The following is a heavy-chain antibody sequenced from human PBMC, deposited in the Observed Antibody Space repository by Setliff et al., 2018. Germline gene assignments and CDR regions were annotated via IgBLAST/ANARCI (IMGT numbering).Heavy chain of an antibody. CDR2: IHYSGTT. V-gene: IGHV4-59*08. Sequence: SETLSLTCTVSGGSSSSHYWSWIRQPPGKGLEWIGYIHYSGTTNYNPSLKSRVTISLDTSKNQFSLNLTSVTAADTAVYYCARASSGWYSAYYYYMDVWGKGTTVTVSS. J-gene: IGHJ6*03. D-gene: IGHD6-19*01. CDR1: GGSSSSHY. CDR3: ARASSGWYSAYYYYMDV.